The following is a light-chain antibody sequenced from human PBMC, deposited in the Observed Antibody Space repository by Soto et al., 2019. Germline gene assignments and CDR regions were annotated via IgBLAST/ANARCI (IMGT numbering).Light chain of an antibody. CDR2: STS. J-gene: IGKJ2*03. V-gene: IGKV1-39*01. CDR3: QQTYITPYS. CDR1: QSIDSY. Sequence: DIQLTQSPSSLSASVGDRVTITCRASQSIDSYLNWFQQQPGKAPKPLIYSTSSLQSGVPSRFSGSGSGTDFTLTISSLQPEDFAIYYCQQTYITPYSFGQGTKLEIK.